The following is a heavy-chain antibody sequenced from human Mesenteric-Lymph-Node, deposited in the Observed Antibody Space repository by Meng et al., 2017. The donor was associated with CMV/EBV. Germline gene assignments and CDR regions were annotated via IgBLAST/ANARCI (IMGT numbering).Heavy chain of an antibody. CDR2: IYYSGST. CDR3: ASHIVATTYFDY. V-gene: IGHV4-39*01. J-gene: IGHJ4*02. CDR1: GGSISSSSYY. D-gene: IGHD5-12*01. Sequence: SETLSLTCTVSGGSISSSSYYWGWLRQPPGKGLEWIGSIYYSGSTYYNPSLKSRVTISVDTSKNQFSLKLSSVTAADTAVYYCASHIVATTYFDYWGQGTLVTVSS.